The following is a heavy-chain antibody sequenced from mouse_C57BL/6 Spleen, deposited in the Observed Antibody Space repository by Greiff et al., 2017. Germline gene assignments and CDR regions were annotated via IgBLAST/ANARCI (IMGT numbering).Heavy chain of an antibody. CDR2: IRNKANGYTT. Sequence: EVMLVESGGGLVQPGGSLSLSCAASGFTFTDYYMSWVRQPPGKALEWLGFIRNKANGYTTEYSASVKGRFTISRDNSQSILYLQMNALRAEDSATYYCARSTYDYDPFAYWGQGTLVTVSA. D-gene: IGHD2-4*01. J-gene: IGHJ3*01. CDR1: GFTFTDYY. V-gene: IGHV7-3*01. CDR3: ARSTYDYDPFAY.